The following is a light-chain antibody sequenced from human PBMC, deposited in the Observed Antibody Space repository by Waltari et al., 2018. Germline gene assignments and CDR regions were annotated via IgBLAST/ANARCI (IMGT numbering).Light chain of an antibody. Sequence: QSALTQPPSVSGAPGQRVTISCTGSGSNIGAGYDVHRYQQFPGTVPKLLLSGNNNRPSGVPDRFSASKTGTAASLAITGLQAEDEADYYCQSYDRSLSVVFGGGTKLTVL. CDR3: QSYDRSLSVV. CDR2: GNN. J-gene: IGLJ2*01. CDR1: GSNIGAGYD. V-gene: IGLV1-40*01.